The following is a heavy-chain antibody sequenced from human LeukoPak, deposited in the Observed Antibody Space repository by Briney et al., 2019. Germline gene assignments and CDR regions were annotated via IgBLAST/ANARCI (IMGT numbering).Heavy chain of an antibody. CDR2: FIPILGIA. CDR1: GGTFSSYA. Sequence: SVKVSCRASGGTFSSYAISWVRQAPGQGLEWMGRFIPILGIANYAQKFQGRVTITADKSTSTAYMELSRLRSDDTAVYYCARAPGRASVDYWGQGTLVTVSS. J-gene: IGHJ4*02. V-gene: IGHV1-69*04. CDR3: ARAPGRASVDY.